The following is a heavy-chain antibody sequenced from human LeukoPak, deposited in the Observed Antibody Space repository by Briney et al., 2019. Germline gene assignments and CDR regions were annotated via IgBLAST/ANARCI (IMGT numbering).Heavy chain of an antibody. CDR3: ARDSCSSTSCRRKFDN. J-gene: IGHJ4*02. V-gene: IGHV4-39*07. CDR2: IYYSGSA. Sequence: SETLSLTCTVSGGSITSSNYFWGWIRQSPGKGLEWIGSIYYSGSAYYNPSLKSRVTISVETSKIQFSLKLSSVTAADSAVYYCARDSCSSTSCRRKFDNWGQGTLVTVSS. CDR1: GGSITSSNYF. D-gene: IGHD2-2*01.